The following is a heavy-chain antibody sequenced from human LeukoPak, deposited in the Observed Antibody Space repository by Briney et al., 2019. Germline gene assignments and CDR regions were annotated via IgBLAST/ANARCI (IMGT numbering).Heavy chain of an antibody. Sequence: SETLSLTCTVSGGSISSGDYYWSWIRQPPGKGLEWIGYIYYNGSTYSNPSLKSRVTISVDTSKNQFSLKLSSVTAADTAVYYCARTSLGGAWFDPWGQGTLVTVSS. V-gene: IGHV4-30-4*08. J-gene: IGHJ5*02. D-gene: IGHD3-10*01. CDR3: ARTSLGGAWFDP. CDR1: GGSISSGDYY. CDR2: IYYNGST.